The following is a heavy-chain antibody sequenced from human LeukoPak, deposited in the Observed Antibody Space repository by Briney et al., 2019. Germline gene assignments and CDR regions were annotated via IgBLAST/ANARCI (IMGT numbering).Heavy chain of an antibody. Sequence: SVKVSCKASGGTFGSYTISWVRQAPGQGLEWMGRIIPILGIANYAQKFQGRVTITADKSTSTAYMELRSLRSDDTAVYYCARDYDSSGYLGYWGQGTLVTVSS. CDR2: IIPILGIA. J-gene: IGHJ4*02. D-gene: IGHD3-22*01. CDR3: ARDYDSSGYLGY. CDR1: GGTFGSYT. V-gene: IGHV1-69*04.